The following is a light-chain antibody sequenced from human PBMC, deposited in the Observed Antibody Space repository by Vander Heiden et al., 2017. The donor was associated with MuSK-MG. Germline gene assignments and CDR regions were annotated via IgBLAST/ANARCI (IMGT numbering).Light chain of an antibody. CDR1: SSDVGGYNY. CDR2: DVS. J-gene: IGLJ2*01. V-gene: IGLV2-14*01. Sequence: QSALTTPASGSGAPGTSITISCTGTSSDVGGYNYVSWYQQPPGNAPKLMIYDVSKRPSGVSNRFSGSKSGTTASLTISGLQAEDEAYYYCSSYTSSSPLFGGGTKLTVL. CDR3: SSYTSSSPL.